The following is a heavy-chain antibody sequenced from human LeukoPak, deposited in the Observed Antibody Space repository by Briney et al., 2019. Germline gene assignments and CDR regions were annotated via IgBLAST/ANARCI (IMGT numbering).Heavy chain of an antibody. D-gene: IGHD1-26*01. CDR3: ARRSGEGYFDC. CDR2: IYSGGDT. CDR1: GFIVSSNY. J-gene: IGHJ4*02. Sequence: PGGSLRLSRAASGFIVSSNYMTWVRQAPGKGLEWLSVIYSGGDTYYADSVKGRFTISRDNSKNTLYLQMNSLRAEDTAVYYCARRSGEGYFDCWGQGTLVTVSS. V-gene: IGHV3-66*01.